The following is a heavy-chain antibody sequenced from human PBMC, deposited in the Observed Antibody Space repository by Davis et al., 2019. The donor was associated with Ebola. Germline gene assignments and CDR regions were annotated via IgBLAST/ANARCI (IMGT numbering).Heavy chain of an antibody. V-gene: IGHV3-23*01. CDR2: IGSSNSIA. D-gene: IGHD7-27*01. CDR1: GFTLSYYA. J-gene: IGHJ4*02. Sequence: GGSLRLSCTASGFTLSYYALSWVRQAPGKGLEWVSTIGSSNSIAYYADAVKGRFTISRDSSKNTVYLQMDSLRAEDTAVYYCAKHKLGGSVYLDYWGQGTLVTVSS. CDR3: AKHKLGGSVYLDY.